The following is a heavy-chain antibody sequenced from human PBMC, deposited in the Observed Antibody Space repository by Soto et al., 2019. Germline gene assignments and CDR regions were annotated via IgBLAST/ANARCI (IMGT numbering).Heavy chain of an antibody. V-gene: IGHV4-61*08. J-gene: IGHJ6*02. CDR2: VYHRGTT. Sequence: SETLSLTCTVSGGSISSGDYYWSWIRQPPGKGLEWIGCVYHRGTTNYNPSLKSRVTISVDTSKNQFSLKLSSVTTADTAVYYCARERRAYYSGMDVWGQGTTVTVSS. CDR3: ARERRAYYSGMDV. CDR1: GGSISSGDYY.